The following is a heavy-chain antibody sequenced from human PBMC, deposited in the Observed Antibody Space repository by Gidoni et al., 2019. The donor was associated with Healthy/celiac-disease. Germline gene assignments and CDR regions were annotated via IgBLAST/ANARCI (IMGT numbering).Heavy chain of an antibody. J-gene: IGHJ6*02. CDR1: GFAVSGNS. V-gene: IGHV3-53*04. Sequence: EVQLVESGGGLVQPGGSVRLACAASGFAVSGNSMSWVRQAPGKGLEWVSVIYSGGSTYYADSVKGRFTISRHNSKNTLYLQMNSLRAEDTAVYYCARAPPSSGWSGLDVWGQGTTVTVSS. D-gene: IGHD6-19*01. CDR3: ARAPPSSGWSGLDV. CDR2: IYSGGST.